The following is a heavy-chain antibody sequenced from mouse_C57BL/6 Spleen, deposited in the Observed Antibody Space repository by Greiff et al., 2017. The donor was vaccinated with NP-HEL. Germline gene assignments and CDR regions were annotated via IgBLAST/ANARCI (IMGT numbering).Heavy chain of an antibody. J-gene: IGHJ2*01. D-gene: IGHD1-1*01. CDR1: GFTFSDYG. Sequence: DVQLVESGGGLVKPGGSLKLSCAASGFTFSDYGMHWVRQAPEKGLEWVAYISSGSSTIYYADTVKGRFTISRDNAKNTLFLQMTSLRSEDTAMYYCARDGSSYSEYYVDYWGQGTTLTVSS. CDR2: ISSGSSTI. CDR3: ARDGSSYSEYYVDY. V-gene: IGHV5-17*01.